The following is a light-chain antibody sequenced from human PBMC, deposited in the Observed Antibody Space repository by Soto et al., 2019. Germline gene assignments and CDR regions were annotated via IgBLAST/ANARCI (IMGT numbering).Light chain of an antibody. CDR2: FGS. V-gene: IGKV2-28*01. CDR3: MQSQHSPTT. J-gene: IGKJ1*01. Sequence: DIVMTQSPLSLPVTPGEPASISCSSSQSLLQSNGYNYLDWYLQKPGQSPQLLIYFGSYRASGVRDRFSGSGSVIVSTLKIRRVESEDVGVSYCMQSQHSPTTFGQGTKVEI. CDR1: QSLLQSNGYNY.